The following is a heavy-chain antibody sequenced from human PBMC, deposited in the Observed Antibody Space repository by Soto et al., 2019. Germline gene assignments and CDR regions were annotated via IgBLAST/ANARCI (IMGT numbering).Heavy chain of an antibody. V-gene: IGHV3-30-3*01. CDR3: ARGAYRYFDY. Sequence: QVQLVASGGGVVQPGKSLRLSCVASGFTFSGYAMHWIRQAPGKAPEWVALISSDGSSTLYADSVRGRFTISRDNSRDTLYLQLNSLRPDDTAVFSCARGAYRYFDYWGQGTLVTVSS. CDR1: GFTFSGYA. J-gene: IGHJ4*02. CDR2: ISSDGSST. D-gene: IGHD4-4*01.